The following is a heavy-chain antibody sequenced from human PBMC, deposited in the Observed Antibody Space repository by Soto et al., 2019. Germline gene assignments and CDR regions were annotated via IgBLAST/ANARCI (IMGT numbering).Heavy chain of an antibody. CDR1: GFTFSSYA. V-gene: IGHV3-23*01. D-gene: IGHD2-2*02. Sequence: EVQLLESGGGLVQPGGSLRLSCAASGFTFSSYAMSWVRQAPGKGLEWVSAISGSGGSTYYADSVKGRFTISRDNSKNTLYLQMNSLRAEDTAVYYCARGGKCSSTSCYNYYYYGMDVWGQGTTVTVSS. CDR3: ARGGKCSSTSCYNYYYYGMDV. CDR2: ISGSGGST. J-gene: IGHJ6*02.